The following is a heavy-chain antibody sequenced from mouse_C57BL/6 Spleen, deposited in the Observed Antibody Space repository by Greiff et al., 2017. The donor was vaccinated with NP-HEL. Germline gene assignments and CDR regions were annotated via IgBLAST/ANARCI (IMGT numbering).Heavy chain of an antibody. Sequence: QVQLQQSGAELVNPGASVKLSCKASGYTFTEYPIHWVKQRSGQGLEWIGWFYPGSGSIKYNENFKDKATLTADKSSSTVYMELSRLTSEDSAVYFCARHEDDYYYFDYWGQGTTLTVSS. D-gene: IGHD1-1*01. CDR2: FYPGSGSI. CDR1: GYTFTEYP. J-gene: IGHJ2*01. CDR3: ARHEDDYYYFDY. V-gene: IGHV1-62-2*01.